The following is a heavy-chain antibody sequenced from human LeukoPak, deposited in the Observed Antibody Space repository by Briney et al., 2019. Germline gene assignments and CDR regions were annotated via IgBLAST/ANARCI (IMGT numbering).Heavy chain of an antibody. CDR2: INPNSGGT. CDR3: ARAAAGYYYDSSGPADY. V-gene: IGHV1-2*02. Sequence: ASVKVSCKASGYTFTGYYMHWVRQAPGQGLEWMGWINPNSGGTNYAQKFQGRVAMTRDTSISTAYMELSRLRSDDTAVYYCARAAAGYYYDSSGPADYWGQGTLVTVSS. J-gene: IGHJ4*02. CDR1: GYTFTGYY. D-gene: IGHD3-22*01.